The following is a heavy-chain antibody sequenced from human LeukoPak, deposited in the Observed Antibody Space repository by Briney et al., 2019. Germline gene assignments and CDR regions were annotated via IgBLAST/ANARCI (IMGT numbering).Heavy chain of an antibody. CDR2: INPNSGGT. CDR3: ATGGVRDYYGSGSYYNGGY. J-gene: IGHJ4*02. V-gene: IGHV1-2*06. D-gene: IGHD3-10*01. CDR1: GYTFTGYY. Sequence: APVKVSCKASGYTFTGYYMHWVLQALGQGLEWMGRINPNSGGTNYAQKFQGRVTMTRDTSISTAYMELSRLRSDDTAVYYCATGGVRDYYGSGSYYNGGYWGQGTLVTVSS.